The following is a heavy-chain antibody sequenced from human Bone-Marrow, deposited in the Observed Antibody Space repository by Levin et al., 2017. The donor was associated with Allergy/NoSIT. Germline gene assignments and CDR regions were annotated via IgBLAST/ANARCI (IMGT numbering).Heavy chain of an antibody. V-gene: IGHV3-30*18. CDR1: GFTFSSYG. CDR2: ISYDGSNK. J-gene: IGHJ4*02. CDR3: AKLGDPANY. Sequence: GGSLRLSCAASGFTFSSYGMHWVRQAPGKGLEWVAVISYDGSNKYYADSVKGRFTISRDDSKNTLYLQMNSLRAEDTAVYYCAKLGDPANYWGQGTLVTVSS. D-gene: IGHD2-21*02.